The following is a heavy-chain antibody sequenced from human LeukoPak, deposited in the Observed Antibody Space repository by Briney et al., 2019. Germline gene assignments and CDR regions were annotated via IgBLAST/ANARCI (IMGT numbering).Heavy chain of an antibody. Sequence: PGRSLRLSCAASGFTFSSYAMHWVRQAPGKGLEWVAVISYDGSNKYYADSVKGRFTISRDNSKNTLYVQMNSLRAEDTAVYYCASSGAVAAPPGYWGQGTLVTVSS. V-gene: IGHV3-30-3*01. CDR1: GFTFSSYA. D-gene: IGHD6-19*01. CDR2: ISYDGSNK. CDR3: ASSGAVAAPPGY. J-gene: IGHJ4*02.